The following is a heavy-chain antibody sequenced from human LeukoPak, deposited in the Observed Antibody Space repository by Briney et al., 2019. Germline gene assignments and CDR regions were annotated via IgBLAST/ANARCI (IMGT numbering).Heavy chain of an antibody. Sequence: ASAKVSCKASGGTFSSYAISWVRQAPGQGLEWMGGIIPIFGTANYAQKFQGRVTITADESTSTAYMELSSLRSEDTAVYYCARVGFQLSSAEPWGQGTLVTVSS. V-gene: IGHV1-69*13. J-gene: IGHJ5*02. D-gene: IGHD2-2*01. CDR1: GGTFSSYA. CDR2: IIPIFGTA. CDR3: ARVGFQLSSAEP.